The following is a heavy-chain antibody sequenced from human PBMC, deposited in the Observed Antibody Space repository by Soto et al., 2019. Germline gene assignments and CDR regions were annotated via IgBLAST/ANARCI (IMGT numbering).Heavy chain of an antibody. CDR2: IYYTGST. CDR1: ADSISDYS. D-gene: IGHD3-22*01. Sequence: SSETLSLTCTVSADSISDYSWSWIRQPPGKGLEWIGYIYYTGSTNYNLSLRSRVTISADTSKNQISLNLRSVTAADTAMYYCARGAGSSSHHYDSHDFWGQGTLVTVSS. V-gene: IGHV4-59*01. J-gene: IGHJ4*02. CDR3: ARGAGSSSHHYDSHDF.